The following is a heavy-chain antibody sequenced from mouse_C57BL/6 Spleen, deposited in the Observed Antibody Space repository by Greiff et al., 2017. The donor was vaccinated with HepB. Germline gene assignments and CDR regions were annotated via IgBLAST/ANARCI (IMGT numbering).Heavy chain of an antibody. CDR3: ARDEVATRYFDV. D-gene: IGHD1-1*02. Sequence: DVKLVESGGGLVKPGGSLKLSCAASGFTFSSYAMSWVRQTPDKRLEWVATISDGGSYTYYPDNVKGRFTISRDNAKNNLYLQMSHLKSEDTAMYYCARDEVATRYFDVWGTGTTVTVSS. V-gene: IGHV5-4*01. CDR1: GFTFSSYA. CDR2: ISDGGSYT. J-gene: IGHJ1*03.